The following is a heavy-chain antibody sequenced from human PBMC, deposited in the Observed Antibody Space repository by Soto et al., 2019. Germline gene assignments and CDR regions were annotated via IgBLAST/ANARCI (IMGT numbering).Heavy chain of an antibody. J-gene: IGHJ4*02. V-gene: IGHV1-69*13. CDR2: IIPIFGTA. Sequence: GASVKVSCKASGGTFSSYAISWVRQAPGQGLEWMGGIIPIFGTANYAQKFQGRVTITADESTSTAYMELSSLRSEDTAVYYCGTTTGSSSWYFDYWGQGTLVTVS. CDR1: GGTFSSYA. CDR3: GTTTGSSSWYFDY. D-gene: IGHD6-13*01.